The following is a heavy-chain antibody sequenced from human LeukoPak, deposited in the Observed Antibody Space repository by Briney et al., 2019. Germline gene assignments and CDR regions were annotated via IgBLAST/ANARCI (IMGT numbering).Heavy chain of an antibody. D-gene: IGHD6-6*01. CDR1: GGTFSSYA. V-gene: IGHV1-69*05. CDR3: ARGAYSSSPPGPTTPYYYYYYMDV. Sequence: ASVKVSCKASGGTFSSYAISWVRQAPGQGLEWMGGIIPIFGTANYAQKFQGRVTITTDESTSTAYMELSSLRSEDTAVYSCARGAYSSSPPGPTTPYYYYYYMDVWGKGTTVTVSS. J-gene: IGHJ6*03. CDR2: IIPIFGTA.